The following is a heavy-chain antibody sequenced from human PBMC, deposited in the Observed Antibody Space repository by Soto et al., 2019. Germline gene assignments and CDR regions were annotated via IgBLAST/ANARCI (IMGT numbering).Heavy chain of an antibody. CDR3: ARDLDSYVSPDLWFGESYYYYGMDV. J-gene: IGHJ6*02. V-gene: IGHV3-11*05. CDR1: GFTFSDYY. CDR2: ISSSSSYT. D-gene: IGHD3-10*01. Sequence: GGSLRLSCAASGFTFSDYYMSWIRQAPGKGLEWVSYISSSSSYTNYADSVKGRFTISRDNAKNSLYLQMNSLRAEDTAVYYCARDLDSYVSPDLWFGESYYYYGMDVWGQGTTVTVSS.